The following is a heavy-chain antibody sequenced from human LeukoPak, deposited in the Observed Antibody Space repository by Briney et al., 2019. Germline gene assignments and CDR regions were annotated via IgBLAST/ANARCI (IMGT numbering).Heavy chain of an antibody. CDR1: GFAFNTYA. V-gene: IGHV3-23*01. CDR2: ISTSGRAT. J-gene: IGHJ4*02. Sequence: PGGSLRLSCAASGFAFNTYAMTWARQAPEKGLQWVSTISTSGRATYYADSVEGRFTISRDNSKNTLYLQMNSLRADDTAVYYCAKARGSSVYEPFDYWGQGTQVTVSP. CDR3: AKARGSSVYEPFDY. D-gene: IGHD5/OR15-5a*01.